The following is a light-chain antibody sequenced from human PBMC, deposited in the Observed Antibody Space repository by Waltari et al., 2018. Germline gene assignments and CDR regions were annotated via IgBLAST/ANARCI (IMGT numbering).Light chain of an antibody. CDR1: QSISKY. Sequence: SCRASQSISKYLAWYQEKPGQAPTLLILDASSRATGIPDRFSGSGSGTDFSLTISRLEPEDVAVYYCQKYGTLPATFGQGTKVEIK. V-gene: IGKV3-20*01. CDR3: QKYGTLPAT. J-gene: IGKJ1*01. CDR2: DAS.